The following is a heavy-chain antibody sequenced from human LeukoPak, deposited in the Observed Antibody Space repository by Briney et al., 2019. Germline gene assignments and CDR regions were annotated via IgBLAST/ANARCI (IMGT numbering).Heavy chain of an antibody. CDR1: GGSIASYY. J-gene: IGHJ5*02. D-gene: IGHD3-10*01. V-gene: IGHV4-59*01. Sequence: SETLSLTCTVSGGSIASYYWSWIRQSPGKGLECIGYIHYTGSTNYNPSLKSRVTISVETSKNQFSLKLKSVTAADTAVYYCARGGYYGSGNDFRFDPWGQGTLVTVSS. CDR3: ARGGYYGSGNDFRFDP. CDR2: IHYTGST.